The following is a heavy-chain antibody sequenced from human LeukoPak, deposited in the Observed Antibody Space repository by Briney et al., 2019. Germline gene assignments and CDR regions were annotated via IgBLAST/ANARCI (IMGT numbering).Heavy chain of an antibody. Sequence: SETLSLTCTVSGGSIRSYYWSWIRQPPGKGLEWIGYMYHSGSSNYNPSLRSRVTMLVDTSNNQFSMKLTSVTAADTAVYYCAGDESGDLRRAFDIWGQGTMVTASS. J-gene: IGHJ3*02. CDR3: AGDESGDLRRAFDI. CDR1: GGSIRSYY. V-gene: IGHV4-59*01. D-gene: IGHD4-17*01. CDR2: MYHSGSS.